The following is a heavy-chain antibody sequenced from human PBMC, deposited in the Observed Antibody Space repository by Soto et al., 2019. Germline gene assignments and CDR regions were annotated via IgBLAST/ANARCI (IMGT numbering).Heavy chain of an antibody. J-gene: IGHJ5*02. CDR1: GGSISSYY. D-gene: IGHD3-16*01. CDR2: INYSGST. Sequence: QVQLQESGPGLVKASETLSLTCTVSGGSISSYYWSWIRQPPGKTLEWIGYINYSGSTKYNPSLKSLVNISVDTSQTQFSLKLSSVNAADTAMYYCARGGTYSRLISGDWFDPWGQGTLVTVYS. V-gene: IGHV4-59*01. CDR3: ARGGTYSRLISGDWFDP.